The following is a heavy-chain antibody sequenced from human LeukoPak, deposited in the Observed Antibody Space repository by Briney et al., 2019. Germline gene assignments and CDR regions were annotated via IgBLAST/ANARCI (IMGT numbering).Heavy chain of an antibody. CDR3: ARDGVTKGWLRLERD. D-gene: IGHD5-12*01. J-gene: IGHJ4*02. CDR1: GGSISSGGYY. CDR2: ICYSGST. V-gene: IGHV4-31*03. Sequence: SQTLSLTCTVSGGSISSGGYYWSWIRQHPGKGLEWIGYICYSGSTYYNPSLKSRVTISVDTSKNQFSLKLSSVTVADTAVYYCARDGVTKGWLRLERDWGQGTLVTVSS.